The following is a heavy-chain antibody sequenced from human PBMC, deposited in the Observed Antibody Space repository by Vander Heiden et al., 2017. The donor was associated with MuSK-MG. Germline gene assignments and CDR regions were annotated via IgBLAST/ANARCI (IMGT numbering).Heavy chain of an antibody. V-gene: IGHV1-69-2*01. D-gene: IGHD6-19*01. J-gene: IGHJ4*02. CDR3: ATAPRRAVAGTFDY. CDR1: GYTFTDYY. CDR2: VDPEDGET. Sequence: EVQLVQSGAEVKKPGATVKISCKVSGYTFTDYYMHWVQQAPGKGLEWMGLVDPEDGETIYAEKVQGRVTITAETSTDTAYMELRRMRSEDTAVYYCATAPRRAVAGTFDYWGQGTMVTVYS.